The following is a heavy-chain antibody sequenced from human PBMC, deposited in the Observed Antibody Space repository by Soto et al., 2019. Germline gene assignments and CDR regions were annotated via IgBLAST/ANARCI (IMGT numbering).Heavy chain of an antibody. Sequence: QITLKESGPTLVRPAQTLTLTCAFSGFSLTTYDMGVAWIRQPLGKALEWLAFIYWDDDKRYSPSLKDRLAISKDTSRNQVVLTITNMDPGDTATYFCAHAGDYDLLTFDHWGPGTLVTVSS. CDR3: AHAGDYDLLTFDH. D-gene: IGHD4-17*01. CDR2: IYWDDDK. J-gene: IGHJ4*02. CDR1: GFSLTTYDMG. V-gene: IGHV2-5*02.